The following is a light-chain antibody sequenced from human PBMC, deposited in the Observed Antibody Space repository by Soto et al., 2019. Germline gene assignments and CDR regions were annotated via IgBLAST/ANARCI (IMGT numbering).Light chain of an antibody. CDR3: SSYAGSNNYI. CDR1: SSDVGGYKY. CDR2: AVS. Sequence: QSVLTQPPSASGSPGQSVTISCTGSSSDVGGYKYVSRYQQYPGKAPKLMIYAVSKRPSGVPDRFSGSKSGNTASLTVSGLQAEDEADYYCSSYAGSNNYIFGTGTKVTVL. J-gene: IGLJ1*01. V-gene: IGLV2-8*01.